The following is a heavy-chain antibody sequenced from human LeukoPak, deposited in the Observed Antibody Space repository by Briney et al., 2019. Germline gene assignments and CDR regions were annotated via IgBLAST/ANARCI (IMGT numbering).Heavy chain of an antibody. J-gene: IGHJ6*02. CDR1: GGSISSYY. V-gene: IGHV4-59*01. CDR3: ARDDSGRSSGYFEFYHGMDV. D-gene: IGHD6-19*01. Sequence: SETLSLTCTVSGGSISSYYWSWIRQPPGKGLEWIGYIYNSGSTNYNPSLKSRITMSVDTSKNQFSLKLSSVTAADTAVYYCARDDSGRSSGYFEFYHGMDVWGQGTTVTVSS. CDR2: IYNSGST.